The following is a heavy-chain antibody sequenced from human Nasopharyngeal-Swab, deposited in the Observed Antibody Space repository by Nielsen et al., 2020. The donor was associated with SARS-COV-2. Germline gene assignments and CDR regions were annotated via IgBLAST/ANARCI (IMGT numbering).Heavy chain of an antibody. D-gene: IGHD3-10*01. CDR1: GFTFSSYS. CDR3: ARDPFSGY. V-gene: IGHV3-21*01. J-gene: IGHJ4*02. CDR2: ISSSSSYI. Sequence: GESLKISCAASGFTFSSYSMNWVRQAPGKGLEWVSSISSSSSYIYYADSVKGRFTISRDNAKNSLYLQMNSLRAGDTAVYYCARDPFSGYWGQGTLVTVSS.